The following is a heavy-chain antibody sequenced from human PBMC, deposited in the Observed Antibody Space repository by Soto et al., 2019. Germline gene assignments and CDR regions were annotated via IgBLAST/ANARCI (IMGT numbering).Heavy chain of an antibody. D-gene: IGHD5-18*01. V-gene: IGHV4-59*01. CDR3: ARISAVDPYGYVNGGLDV. J-gene: IGHJ6*02. Sequence: SETLSLTCSVSGGSIRSYYWSWIRQSPEKGLEWIGYFYHSGNSNYNPSLKSRVTISVDTSKNQLSLSLRSVTAADTAVYFCARISAVDPYGYVNGGLDVWGQGIPVTVS. CDR2: FYHSGNS. CDR1: GGSIRSYY.